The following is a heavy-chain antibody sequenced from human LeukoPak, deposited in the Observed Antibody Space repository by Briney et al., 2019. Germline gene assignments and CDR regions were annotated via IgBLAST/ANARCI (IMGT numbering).Heavy chain of an antibody. D-gene: IGHD6-13*01. V-gene: IGHV7-4-1*02. CDR3: ARGQYSSSWYCDPSDGCDLGY. CDR2: INTNTGNP. J-gene: IGHJ4*02. Sequence: ASVKVSCKASGYTFTSYAMNWVRQAPGQGLEWMGWINTNTGNPTYAQGFTGRFVFSLDTSVSTAYLQISSLKAEDTAVYYCARGQYSSSWYCDPSDGCDLGYWGQGTLVTVSS. CDR1: GYTFTSYA.